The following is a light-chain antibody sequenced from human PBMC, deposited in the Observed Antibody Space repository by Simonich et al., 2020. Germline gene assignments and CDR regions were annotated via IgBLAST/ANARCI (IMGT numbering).Light chain of an antibody. J-gene: IGLJ3*02. CDR2: EDN. CDR3: QSYDSSNWV. Sequence: NFMLTQPHTVSESPGKTVTISCTRSSGSIASNYVRWYQQRPGSSPTTVIYEDNQRPSGVPDRFSGSTDSSSNSASLTISGLKTEDEADYYCQSYDSSNWVFGGGTKLTVL. CDR1: SGSIASNY. V-gene: IGLV6-57*01.